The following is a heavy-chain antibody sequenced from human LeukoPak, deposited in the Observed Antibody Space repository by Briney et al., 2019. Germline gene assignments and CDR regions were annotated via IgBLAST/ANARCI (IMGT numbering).Heavy chain of an antibody. CDR2: ISGSGGST. CDR1: GFTVSSNY. D-gene: IGHD4-17*01. CDR3: AKVGYGDYSDFDY. V-gene: IGHV3-23*01. Sequence: GGSLRLSCAASGFTVSSNYMSWVRQAPGKGLEWVSAISGSGGSTYYADSVKGRFTISRDNSKNTLYLQMNSLRAEDTAVYYCAKVGYGDYSDFDYWGRGTLVTVSS. J-gene: IGHJ4*02.